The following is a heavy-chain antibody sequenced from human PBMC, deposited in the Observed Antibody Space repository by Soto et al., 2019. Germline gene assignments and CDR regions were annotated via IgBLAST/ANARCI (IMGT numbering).Heavy chain of an antibody. J-gene: IGHJ6*02. V-gene: IGHV4-34*01. CDR1: GGSFSGYY. CDR3: ARGGSIIAAAGTGGPPYYYGMDV. Sequence: SETLSLTCAVYGGSFSGYYWSWIRQPPGKGLEWIGEINHSGSTNYNPSLKSRVTISVDTSKNQFSLKLSSVTAADTAVYYCARGGSIIAAAGTGGPPYYYGMDVWGQGTTVTVS. D-gene: IGHD6-13*01. CDR2: INHSGST.